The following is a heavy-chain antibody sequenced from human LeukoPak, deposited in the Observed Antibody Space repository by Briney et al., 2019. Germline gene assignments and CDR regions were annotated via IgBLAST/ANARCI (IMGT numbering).Heavy chain of an antibody. Sequence: PGRSLRLSCAASGFTFSSYGMHWVRQAPGKGLEWVAVISYDGSNKYYADSVKGRFTISRDNAKNTLYLQMNSLRAEDTAVYYCARYNNWKFDYWGQGTLVTVSS. CDR3: ARYNNWKFDY. J-gene: IGHJ4*02. CDR1: GFTFSSYG. CDR2: ISYDGSNK. D-gene: IGHD1-1*01. V-gene: IGHV3-30*03.